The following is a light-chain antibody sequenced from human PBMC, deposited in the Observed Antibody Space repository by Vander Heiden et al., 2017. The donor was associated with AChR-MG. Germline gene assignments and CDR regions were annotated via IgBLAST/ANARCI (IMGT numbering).Light chain of an antibody. Sequence: QSALPQPASVSGSPGQSITIPCTGTSSDVGGYNYVSWYQQHPDKAPRLMIYDVSNRPSGVSNRFSGSKSGNTTSLTISGLQAEDEADYYCSSDTSSSTVVFGGGTKLTVL. CDR2: DVS. V-gene: IGLV2-14*03. CDR3: SSDTSSSTVV. CDR1: SSDVGGYNY. J-gene: IGLJ2*01.